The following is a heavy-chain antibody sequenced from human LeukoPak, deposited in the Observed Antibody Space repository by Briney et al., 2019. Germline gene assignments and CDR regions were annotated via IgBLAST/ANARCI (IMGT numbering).Heavy chain of an antibody. J-gene: IGHJ4*02. Sequence: SETLSLTCAVYGGSFSGYYWSWIRQPPGKGLEWIGEINHSGSTNYNPSLKSRVTISVDTSKNQFSLKLSSVTAADRAVYYCARGYCSSTSCYVDYWGQGTLVTVSS. V-gene: IGHV4-34*01. CDR3: ARGYCSSTSCYVDY. CDR2: INHSGST. D-gene: IGHD2-2*01. CDR1: GGSFSGYY.